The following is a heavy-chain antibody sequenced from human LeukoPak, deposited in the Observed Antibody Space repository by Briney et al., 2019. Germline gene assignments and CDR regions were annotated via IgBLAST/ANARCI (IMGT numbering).Heavy chain of an antibody. CDR1: GFPFSSYW. J-gene: IGHJ4*02. CDR3: VSAYGGLLDH. CDR2: ISGSGDTI. D-gene: IGHD3-16*01. Sequence: PGGSLRLSCVASGFPFSSYWMTWVRQAPGKGLEWLSYISGSGDTIYYAESVKGRFTISRDNAQNSLYLQMNSLRAEDTAVYYCVSAYGGLLDHWGQGTLVTVSS. V-gene: IGHV3-48*03.